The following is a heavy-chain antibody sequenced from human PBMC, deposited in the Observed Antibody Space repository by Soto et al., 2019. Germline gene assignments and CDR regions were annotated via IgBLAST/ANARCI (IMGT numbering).Heavy chain of an antibody. D-gene: IGHD2-8*02. CDR1: GGSISGYY. J-gene: IGHJ4*02. CDR2: IYYSGTT. CDR3: ARDKITGLFDY. V-gene: IGHV4-59*12. Sequence: SETLSLTCTVSGGSISGYYWSWIRQPPGKGLEWIGYIYYSGTTSYNPSLNSRVTMSVDTSRNQFSLKLTSVTAADTAVYYCARDKITGLFDYWGQGTLVTVSS.